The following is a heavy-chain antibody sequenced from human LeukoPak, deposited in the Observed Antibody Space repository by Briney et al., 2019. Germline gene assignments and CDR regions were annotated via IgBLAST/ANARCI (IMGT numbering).Heavy chain of an antibody. V-gene: IGHV3-33*01. CDR3: ARDAPIYGMDV. J-gene: IGHJ6*02. Sequence: GRSLRLSCAASGFTFSSYGMHWVRQAPGKGLEWVAVIWYDGSNKYYADSVKGRFTISRDNSKNTLYLQMNSLRAEDTAVYYCARDAPIYGMDVWGQGTTVTVSS. CDR1: GFTFSSYG. CDR2: IWYDGSNK.